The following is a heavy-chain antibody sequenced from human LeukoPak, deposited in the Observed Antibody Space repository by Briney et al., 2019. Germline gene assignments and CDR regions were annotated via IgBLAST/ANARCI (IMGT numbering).Heavy chain of an antibody. D-gene: IGHD5-18*01. CDR2: ISSSSSYI. Sequence: GGSLRLSCAASGFTFSDHYMDWVRQAPGKGLEWVSSISSSSSYIYYADSVKGRFTISRDNAKNSLYLQMNSLRAEDTAVYYCARGGYSYGPFDYWGQGTLVTVSS. CDR1: GFTFSDHY. J-gene: IGHJ4*02. CDR3: ARGGYSYGPFDY. V-gene: IGHV3-21*01.